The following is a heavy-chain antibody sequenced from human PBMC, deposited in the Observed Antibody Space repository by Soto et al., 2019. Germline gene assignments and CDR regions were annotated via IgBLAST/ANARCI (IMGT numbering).Heavy chain of an antibody. D-gene: IGHD2-2*01. CDR2: IADSGDDT. Sequence: EVQLLESGGGLVQPGGSLRLSCAASGFTFNNYAMGWVRQAPGKGLEWVSAIADSGDDTYYIDSVKGRFTISRDNSKSTLYLQMNSQRAEDTAIDYCAKVGSSSWSPHYYFDYWGQGTLVTVSS. J-gene: IGHJ4*02. CDR1: GFTFNNYA. V-gene: IGHV3-23*01. CDR3: AKVGSSSWSPHYYFDY.